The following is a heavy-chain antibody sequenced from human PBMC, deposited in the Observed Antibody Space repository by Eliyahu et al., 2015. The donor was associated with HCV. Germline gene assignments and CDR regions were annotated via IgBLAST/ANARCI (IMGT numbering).Heavy chain of an antibody. V-gene: IGHV3-7*01. CDR1: GFTFSNYY. Sequence: EVQLVESGGRLVQPGGSLRLACAAXGFTFSNYYMNXVRQAPGKGLEWVANIKGDASETFYVDSVKGRFTISRDNDENSVYLQIESLRAEDTAMYYCARENMIEVGGFDIWGQGTMVTVSS. CDR3: ARENMIEVGGFDI. D-gene: IGHD3-22*01. CDR2: IKGDASET. J-gene: IGHJ3*02.